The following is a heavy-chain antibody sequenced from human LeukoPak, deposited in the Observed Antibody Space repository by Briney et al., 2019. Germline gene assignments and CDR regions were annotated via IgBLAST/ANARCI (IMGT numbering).Heavy chain of an antibody. Sequence: PGGSLRLSCAASGFTFSSYGMHWVRQAPGKGLEWVAVIWYDGSNKYYADSVKGRFTISRDNSKNTLYLQMNSLRSEDTAVYYCARVDRVGPFDYWGQGTLVTVSS. J-gene: IGHJ4*02. V-gene: IGHV3-33*01. CDR2: IWYDGSNK. CDR3: ARVDRVGPFDY. CDR1: GFTFSSYG. D-gene: IGHD3-10*01.